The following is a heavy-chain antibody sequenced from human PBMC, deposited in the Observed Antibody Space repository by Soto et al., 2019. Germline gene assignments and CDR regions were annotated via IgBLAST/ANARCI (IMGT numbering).Heavy chain of an antibody. CDR3: ARNANITKIVASMDV. D-gene: IGHD3-22*01. V-gene: IGHV3-21*01. Sequence: EVQLVESGGGLVKPGGSLRLSCAASGFPFSSYSMNWVRQAPGKGLEWVSSISSSSSYIYYADSVKGRFTISRDNAKNSLYLQMNSLRAEDTAVYYCARNANITKIVASMDVWGQGTTVTVSS. CDR1: GFPFSSYS. J-gene: IGHJ6*02. CDR2: ISSSSSYI.